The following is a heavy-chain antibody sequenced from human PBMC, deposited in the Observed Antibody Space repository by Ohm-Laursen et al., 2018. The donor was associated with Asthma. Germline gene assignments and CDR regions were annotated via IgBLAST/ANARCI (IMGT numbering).Heavy chain of an antibody. CDR2: ISTASTFI. CDR1: GYTFSRYS. Sequence: SLRLSCAASGYTFSRYSIHWVRQFPGKGLEWVASISTASTFIYYADSVRGRFTTSRDNAKNSVYLQMNSLRAEDTALYHCARIGPEWELPGREYSLHHWGEGTLVTVSS. D-gene: IGHD1-26*01. J-gene: IGHJ1*01. V-gene: IGHV3-21*01. CDR3: ARIGPEWELPGREYSLHH.